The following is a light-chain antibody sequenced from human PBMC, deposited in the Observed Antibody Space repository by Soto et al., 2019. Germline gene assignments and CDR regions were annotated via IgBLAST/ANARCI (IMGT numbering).Light chain of an antibody. CDR1: RSLSSD. Sequence: IVLMQSPGTLSLSPGERATLSCRASRSLSSDYLAWYQQKPGQAPRLLFYDASTRATGISARFSGSGSGTEFTLTISSLQSEDFAVYYCQQYHNWPITFGQGTRLEIK. J-gene: IGKJ5*01. CDR2: DAS. CDR3: QQYHNWPIT. V-gene: IGKV3-15*01.